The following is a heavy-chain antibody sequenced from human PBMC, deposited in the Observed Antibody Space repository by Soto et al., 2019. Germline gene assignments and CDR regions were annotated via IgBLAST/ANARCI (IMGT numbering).Heavy chain of an antibody. J-gene: IGHJ4*02. D-gene: IGHD2-15*01. Sequence: EVSLVESGGGLDKPGGSLRLSCVASGFIFSDYSMNWVRQAPGKGLEWVAAISSSGGNTVYADSVKGRFTISRDKPKSSVFLQMSSLGGEDTAVYWCASLVGRSNFDSWGQGTLVTVSS. CDR3: ASLVGRSNFDS. CDR2: ISSSGGNT. CDR1: GFIFSDYS. V-gene: IGHV3-21*06.